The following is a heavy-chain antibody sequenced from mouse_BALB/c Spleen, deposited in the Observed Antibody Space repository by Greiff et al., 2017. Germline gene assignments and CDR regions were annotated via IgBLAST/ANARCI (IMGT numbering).Heavy chain of an antibody. CDR2: ISSGGGST. J-gene: IGHJ4*01. V-gene: IGHV5-12-1*01. Sequence: EVQLVESGGGLVKPGGSLKLSCAASGFAFSSYDMSWVRQTPEKRLEWVAYISSGGGSTYYPDTVKGRFTISRDNAKNTLYLQMSSLKSEDTAMYYCARHGGLPSMDYWGQGTSVTVSS. CDR1: GFAFSSYD. CDR3: ARHGGLPSMDY. D-gene: IGHD2-10*01.